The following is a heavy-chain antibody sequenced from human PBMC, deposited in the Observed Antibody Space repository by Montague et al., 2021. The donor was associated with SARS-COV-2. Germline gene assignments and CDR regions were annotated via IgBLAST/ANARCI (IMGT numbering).Heavy chain of an antibody. Sequence: SETLSLTCDFAGGSFRDYAWSWIRQPPGKRLEWIGYLSYSGRPIYNPSPESRVSISVDTSKNQFSLRLRSVIAADTAVYYCAGRLPQYTSGWYFDQWGQGTLVAVSS. J-gene: IGHJ4*02. V-gene: IGHV4-59*08. D-gene: IGHD6-19*01. CDR3: AGRLPQYTSGWYFDQ. CDR1: GGSFRDYA. CDR2: LSYSGRP.